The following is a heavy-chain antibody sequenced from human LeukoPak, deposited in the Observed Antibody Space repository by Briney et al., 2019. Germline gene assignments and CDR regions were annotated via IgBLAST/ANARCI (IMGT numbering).Heavy chain of an antibody. CDR3: ARMDDYGDYGIY. CDR2: IHPADSDT. D-gene: IGHD4-17*01. J-gene: IGHJ4*02. Sequence: GESLKISCNGSGYSFTSYWIGWVRQMPGKGLEWMGIIHPADSDTGFSPSFLGQVTISADKSINTAYLQWSRLKASDTAIYYCARMDDYGDYGIYWGQGTLVTVSS. V-gene: IGHV5-51*01. CDR1: GYSFTSYW.